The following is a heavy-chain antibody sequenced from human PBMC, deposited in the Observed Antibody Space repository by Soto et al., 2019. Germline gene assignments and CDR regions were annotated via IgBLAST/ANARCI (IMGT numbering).Heavy chain of an antibody. CDR2: ICATGSS. J-gene: IGHJ5*02. D-gene: IGHD1-1*01. Sequence: AETLSLTSNVSGASLSGYYSSWIRQPPGKGLEWIGRICATGSSVYNPSLKSRITISVDMSKKQFSLTLRSVTAADTAIYYCVRNGTKNMRDWFDPWGQGILVTDSS. CDR1: GASLSGYY. V-gene: IGHV4-4*07. CDR3: VRNGTKNMRDWFDP.